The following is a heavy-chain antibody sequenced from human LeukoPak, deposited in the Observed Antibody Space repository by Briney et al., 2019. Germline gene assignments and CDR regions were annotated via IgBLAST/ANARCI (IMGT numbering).Heavy chain of an antibody. CDR2: INHSGST. D-gene: IGHD3-3*01. CDR1: GGSFSGYY. J-gene: IGHJ4*02. Sequence: SETLSLTCAVYGGSFSGYYWSWIRQPPGKGLEWIGEINHSGSTNYNPSLKSRVTISLDTSKSQFSLKVRYVTAADTAVYYCARGLNDSWTGENYWGQGTLVTVSS. V-gene: IGHV4-34*01. CDR3: ARGLNDSWTGENY.